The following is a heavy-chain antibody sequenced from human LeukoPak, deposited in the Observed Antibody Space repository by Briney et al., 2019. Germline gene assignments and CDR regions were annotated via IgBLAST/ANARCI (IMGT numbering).Heavy chain of an antibody. V-gene: IGHV1-2*02. CDR2: FNPHSGGT. J-gene: IGHJ3*02. D-gene: IGHD5-12*01. Sequence: GASVKVSCKASGYTFSDYYLHWVRQAPGHGLEWMGWFNPHSGGTHYAQKFQGRVTMTRDTSISTAYMELSSLRSDDTAVYFCAREIVATIGGAFDIWGQGTMVTVSS. CDR1: GYTFSDYY. CDR3: AREIVATIGGAFDI.